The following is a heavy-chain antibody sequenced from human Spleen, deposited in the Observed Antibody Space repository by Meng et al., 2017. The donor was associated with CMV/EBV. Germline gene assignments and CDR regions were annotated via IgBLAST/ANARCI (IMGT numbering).Heavy chain of an antibody. Sequence: GGSLRLSCAASGFTFRSYSMNWVRQAPGKGLEWVASISSTTSSIYYADSMKGRFTISRDNAKNSLYLQMNSLRAEDTAVYYCSKDGGACSRTSSCPRYFGMDVWGQGTAVTVSS. J-gene: IGHJ6*02. CDR1: GFTFRSYS. CDR2: ISSTTSSI. D-gene: IGHD2-2*01. V-gene: IGHV3-21*01. CDR3: SKDGGACSRTSSCPRYFGMDV.